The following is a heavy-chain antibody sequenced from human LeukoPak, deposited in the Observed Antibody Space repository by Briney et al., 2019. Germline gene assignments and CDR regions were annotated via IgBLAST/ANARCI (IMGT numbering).Heavy chain of an antibody. D-gene: IGHD3-10*01. V-gene: IGHV3-7*01. CDR2: IKQDGSEK. CDR1: GFTFSSYW. J-gene: IGHJ4*02. CDR3: ARVDGLAAYYYGSGSSGFDY. Sequence: PGGSLRLSRAASGFTFSSYWMSWVRQAPGKGLEWVANIKQDGSEKYYVDSVKGRFTISRDNAKNSLYLQMNSLGAEDTAVYYCARVDGLAAYYYGSGSSGFDYWGQGTLVTVSS.